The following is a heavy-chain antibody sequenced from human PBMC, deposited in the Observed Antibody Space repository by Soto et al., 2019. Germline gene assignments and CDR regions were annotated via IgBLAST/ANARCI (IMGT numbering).Heavy chain of an antibody. CDR1: GGLFSSYP. D-gene: IGHD3-22*01. CDR2: IIPVFQTE. Sequence: QEQLVQSGAEVKKPGSSVKVSCKASGGLFSSYPISCVRQVPGQGLEWMGGIIPVFQTEYYTQRFQGRGTITADQSTNTAYMELSSLRSADTAIYYCARGGSVYTWFNEFWGQGTLVTVSS. CDR3: ARGGSVYTWFNEF. V-gene: IGHV1-69*01. J-gene: IGHJ4*02.